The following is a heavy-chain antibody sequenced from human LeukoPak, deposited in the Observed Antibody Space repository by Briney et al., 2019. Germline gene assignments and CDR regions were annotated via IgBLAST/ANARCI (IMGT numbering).Heavy chain of an antibody. J-gene: IGHJ4*02. Sequence: SETLSLTCAVYGGSFSGYYWSWIRQPPGKGLEWIGEINHSGSTNYNPSLKSRVTISVDTSKNQFSLELSSVTAADTAVYYCARSSGGSSYHNWGQGTLVTVSS. CDR2: INHSGST. V-gene: IGHV4-34*01. D-gene: IGHD2-15*01. CDR1: GGSFSGYY. CDR3: ARSSGGSSYHN.